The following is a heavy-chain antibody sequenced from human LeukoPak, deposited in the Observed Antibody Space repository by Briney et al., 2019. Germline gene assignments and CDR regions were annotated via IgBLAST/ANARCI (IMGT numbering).Heavy chain of an antibody. CDR3: ARHFYGSGTYYHFDY. Sequence: ASVKVSCKASGYTFTSYYMHWVRQAPGQGLEWMGIINPSGGSTSYAQKFQGRVTMTTDTSTSTAYMELRSLRSDDTAVYYCARHFYGSGTYYHFDYWGQGTLVTVSS. J-gene: IGHJ4*02. D-gene: IGHD3-10*01. CDR2: INPSGGST. V-gene: IGHV1-46*01. CDR1: GYTFTSYY.